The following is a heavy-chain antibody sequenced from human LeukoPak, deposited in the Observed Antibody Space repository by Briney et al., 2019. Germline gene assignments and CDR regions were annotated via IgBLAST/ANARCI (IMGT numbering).Heavy chain of an antibody. CDR3: ARVGGRNYYFDY. CDR1: GGSINNGGYY. V-gene: IGHV4-61*08. CDR2: IYYSGST. Sequence: PSQTLSLTCTVSGGSINNGGYYWSWIRQHPGKGLEWIGYIYYSGSTNYNPSLKSRVTISVDTSKNQFSLKLSSVTAADTAVYYCARVGGRNYYFDYWGQGTLVTVSS. J-gene: IGHJ4*02. D-gene: IGHD1-26*01.